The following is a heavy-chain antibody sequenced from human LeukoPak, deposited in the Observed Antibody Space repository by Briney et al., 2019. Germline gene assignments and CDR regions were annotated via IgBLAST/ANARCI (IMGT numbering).Heavy chain of an antibody. D-gene: IGHD2-15*01. J-gene: IGHJ6*02. CDR2: IRYDGSNK. Sequence: GGSLRLSCAASGFTFSSYGMHWVRQAPGKGLEWVAFIRYDGSNKYYADSVKGRFTISRDNSKNTLYLQMNSLRAEDTAVYYCAKVGYCSGGSCYAYYYYGMDVWGQGTTVTVSS. V-gene: IGHV3-30*02. CDR3: AKVGYCSGGSCYAYYYYGMDV. CDR1: GFTFSSYG.